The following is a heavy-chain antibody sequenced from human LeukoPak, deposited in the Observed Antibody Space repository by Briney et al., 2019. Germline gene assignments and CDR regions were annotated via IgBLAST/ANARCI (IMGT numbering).Heavy chain of an antibody. CDR3: ARDAGAAYYSDSSGAYYYYMDV. D-gene: IGHD3-22*01. Sequence: SLNVSCKASGATFNSYVISWVRQAPGQGLEWIGRIIPIFGTANYAQKFQGTVTITTDESTSTAYMELSSLISADTAVYYCARDAGAAYYSDSSGAYYYYMDVWGKGTTVTVSS. CDR2: IIPIFGTA. V-gene: IGHV1-69*05. CDR1: GATFNSYV. J-gene: IGHJ6*03.